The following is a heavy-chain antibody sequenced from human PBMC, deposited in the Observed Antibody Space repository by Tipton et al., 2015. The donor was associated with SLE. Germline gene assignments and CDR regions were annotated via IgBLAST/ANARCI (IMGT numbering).Heavy chain of an antibody. CDR3: ARDRSDYDAYFDY. J-gene: IGHJ4*02. V-gene: IGHV3-9*01. CDR1: GFPFDNYA. Sequence: RSLRLSCVASGFPFDNYAMQWVRQAPGKGLEWVSTITWNSDNIDYAHSVRGRFTISRDNAKNSLYLQMNSLRAEDTAVYYCARDRSDYDAYFDYWGQGTLVTVSS. D-gene: IGHD5-12*01. CDR2: ITWNSDNI.